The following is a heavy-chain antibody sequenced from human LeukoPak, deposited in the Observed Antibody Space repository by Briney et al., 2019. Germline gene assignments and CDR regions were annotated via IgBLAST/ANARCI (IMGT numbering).Heavy chain of an antibody. J-gene: IGHJ2*01. V-gene: IGHV4-4*02. Sequence: PSGTLSLTCAVSGGSISSSNWWSWVRQPPGKGLEWIGEIYHSGSTNYNPSLKSRVTISVDTSKNQFSLKLSSVTAADTAVYYCARGARGEYYYYARRYFDLWGRGTLVTVSS. D-gene: IGHD2/OR15-2a*01. CDR3: ARGARGEYYYYARRYFDL. CDR1: GGSISSSNW. CDR2: IYHSGST.